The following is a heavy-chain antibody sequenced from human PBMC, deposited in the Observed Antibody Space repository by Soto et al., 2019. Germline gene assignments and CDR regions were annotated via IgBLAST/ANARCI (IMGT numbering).Heavy chain of an antibody. Sequence: PSETLSLTCTVSGGSISSGGYYWSWIRQHPGKGLEWIGYIYYSGSTYYNPSLKSRVTISVDTSKNQFSLKLSSVTAADTAVYYCARTPDSSHNWLDPWGQGTLVTVSS. J-gene: IGHJ5*02. D-gene: IGHD3-22*01. CDR1: GGSISSGGYY. V-gene: IGHV4-31*03. CDR3: ARTPDSSHNWLDP. CDR2: IYYSGST.